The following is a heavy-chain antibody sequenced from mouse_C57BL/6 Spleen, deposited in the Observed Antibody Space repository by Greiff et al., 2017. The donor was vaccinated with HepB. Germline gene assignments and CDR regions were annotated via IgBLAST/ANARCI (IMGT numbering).Heavy chain of an antibody. J-gene: IGHJ3*01. CDR3: ARDNEDYYGSIAY. D-gene: IGHD1-1*01. CDR1: GYSITSGYD. CDR2: ISYSGST. V-gene: IGHV3-1*01. Sequence: EVQLQESGPGMVKPSQSLSLTCTVTGYSITSGYDWHWLRHFPGNKLEWMGYISYSGSTNYNPSLKSRISITHDTSKNHFFLKLNSVTTEDTATYYCARDNEDYYGSIAYWGQGTLVTVSA.